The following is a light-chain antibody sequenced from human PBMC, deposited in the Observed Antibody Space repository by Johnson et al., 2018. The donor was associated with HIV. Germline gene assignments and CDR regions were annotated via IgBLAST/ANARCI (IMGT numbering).Light chain of an antibody. Sequence: QSVLTQPPSVSAAPGQKVTISCPGSNSNIGNNYVSWYQQLPGTAPKLLIYDNNKRPSGIPDRFSGSKSGTSATLGITGLQTGDEADYYCGTWDSSLNVYVFGTGTKVTVL. J-gene: IGLJ1*01. V-gene: IGLV1-51*01. CDR2: DNN. CDR1: NSNIGNNY. CDR3: GTWDSSLNVYV.